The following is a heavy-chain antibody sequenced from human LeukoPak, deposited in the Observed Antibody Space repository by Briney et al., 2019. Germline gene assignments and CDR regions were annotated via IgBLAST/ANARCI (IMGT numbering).Heavy chain of an antibody. Sequence: PSQTLSLTCTVSGGSISSGDYYWSWIRQPPGTGLEWIGYIYYSGSTYYNPSLKSRVTISVDTSKNQFSLKLSSVTAADTAVYYCARVSSLYYYGMDVWGQGTTVTVSS. CDR2: IYYSGST. CDR3: ARVSSLYYYGMDV. J-gene: IGHJ6*02. V-gene: IGHV4-30-4*01. D-gene: IGHD2-2*01. CDR1: GGSISSGDYY.